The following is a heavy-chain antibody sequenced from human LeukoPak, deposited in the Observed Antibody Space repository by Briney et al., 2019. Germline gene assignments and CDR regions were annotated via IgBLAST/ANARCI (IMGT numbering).Heavy chain of an antibody. Sequence: ASVKVSCKASGYTFTSYAMNWVRQAPGQGLEWMGWINTNTGNPPYAQGFTGRFVFSLDTSVSTAYLQISSLKAEDTAVYYCARGIYSLAVAGTDFDYWGQGTLVTVSS. CDR1: GYTFTSYA. CDR2: INTNTGNP. CDR3: ARGIYSLAVAGTDFDY. J-gene: IGHJ4*02. D-gene: IGHD6-19*01. V-gene: IGHV7-4-1*02.